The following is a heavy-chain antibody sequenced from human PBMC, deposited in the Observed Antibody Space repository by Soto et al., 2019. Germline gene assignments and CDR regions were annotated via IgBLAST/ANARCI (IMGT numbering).Heavy chain of an antibody. J-gene: IGHJ5*02. Sequence: LRLSCAASGFTFSSYAMSWVRQAPGKGLEWVSAISGSGGSTYYADSVKGRFTISRDNSKHTLYLQMNSLRAEDTAVYYCAKENRPLRYPVDNWFEHWGQGTLVTVSS. CDR2: ISGSGGST. D-gene: IGHD2-15*01. CDR1: GFTFSSYA. CDR3: AKENRPLRYPVDNWFEH. V-gene: IGHV3-23*01.